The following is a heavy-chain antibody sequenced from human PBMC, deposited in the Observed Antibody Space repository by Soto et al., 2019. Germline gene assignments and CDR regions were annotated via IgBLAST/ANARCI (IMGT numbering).Heavy chain of an antibody. CDR3: ASQYFDRFDY. D-gene: IGHD3-3*01. V-gene: IGHV3-7*03. CDR2: IKQGGTEK. Sequence: GGSLRLSCAASGFLFSKYWMSWGRQAPGKGLAWVANIKQGGTEKYYVDSVRGRFTISRDNAKNSLYLQMNSLRAEDSAVYYCASQYFDRFDYWGQGTLVTVSS. CDR1: GFLFSKYW. J-gene: IGHJ4*02.